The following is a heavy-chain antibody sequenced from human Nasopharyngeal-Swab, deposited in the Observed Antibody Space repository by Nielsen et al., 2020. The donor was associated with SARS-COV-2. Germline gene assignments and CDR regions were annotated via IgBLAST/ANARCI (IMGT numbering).Heavy chain of an antibody. CDR3: AKEGATGWFDP. Sequence: SETLSLTCTVSGVSITSQYWSWIRQPPGKGLEWIGYISHNSGTSYNPSLMSRVTTFMDTSKNQFSLGLRSVTAADTAVYYCAKEGATGWFDPWGQGTLVSVSS. V-gene: IGHV4-59*11. CDR2: ISHNSGT. CDR1: GVSITSQY. J-gene: IGHJ5*02.